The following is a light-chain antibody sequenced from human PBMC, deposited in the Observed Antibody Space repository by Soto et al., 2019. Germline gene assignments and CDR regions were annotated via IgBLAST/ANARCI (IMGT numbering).Light chain of an antibody. CDR2: KAS. Sequence: DSQMTKSPSTLSESVGDRVTITCRASQSISIWLAWYQQKPGKAPKILIYKASSLESGVPSRFSGSGSGTEFTLTISSLQPDDFATYYCQQYSTYTPRTFGQGTKVDIK. V-gene: IGKV1-5*03. J-gene: IGKJ1*01. CDR1: QSISIW. CDR3: QQYSTYTPRT.